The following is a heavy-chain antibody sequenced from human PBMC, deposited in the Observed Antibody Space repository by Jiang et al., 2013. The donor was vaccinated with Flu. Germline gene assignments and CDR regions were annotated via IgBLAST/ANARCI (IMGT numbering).Heavy chain of an antibody. CDR1: GGSFSSYF. CDR2: INHSGST. Sequence: LLKPSETLSLTCAVYGGSFSSYFWSWIRQPPGKGLEWIGEINHSGSTNYNPSLKSRVTISVDTSKNQFSLKLSSVTAADTAVYYCARCSGSEFSWSLDYWGQGTLVTVSS. D-gene: IGHD3-10*01. CDR3: ARCSGSEFSWSLDY. V-gene: IGHV4-34*01. J-gene: IGHJ4*02.